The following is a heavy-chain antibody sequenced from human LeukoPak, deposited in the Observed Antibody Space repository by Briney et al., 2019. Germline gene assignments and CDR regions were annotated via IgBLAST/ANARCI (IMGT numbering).Heavy chain of an antibody. D-gene: IGHD3-22*01. CDR2: INPNSGGT. CDR1: GYTFTGYY. Sequence: ASVKVSCKASGYTFTGYYMHWVRQAPGLGLEWMGWINPNSGGTNYAQKFQGRVTMTRDTSISTAYMELSRLRSDDTAVYYCARGRSSYYDSGGYYYLMYWGQGTLVTVSS. CDR3: ARGRSSYYDSGGYYYLMY. J-gene: IGHJ1*01. V-gene: IGHV1-2*02.